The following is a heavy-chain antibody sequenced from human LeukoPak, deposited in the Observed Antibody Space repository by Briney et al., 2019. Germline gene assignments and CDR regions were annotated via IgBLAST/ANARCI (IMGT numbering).Heavy chain of an antibody. CDR3: ARGQQWVYYYYYMDV. Sequence: SETLSLTCTVSGGSISSYYWSWIRQPPGKGLEWIWYIYYSGSTNYNPSLKSRVTISVDTSKNQFSLKLSSVTAADTAVYYCARGQQWVYYYYYMDVWGKGTTVTVSS. CDR2: IYYSGST. D-gene: IGHD6-19*01. CDR1: GGSISSYY. J-gene: IGHJ6*03. V-gene: IGHV4-59*01.